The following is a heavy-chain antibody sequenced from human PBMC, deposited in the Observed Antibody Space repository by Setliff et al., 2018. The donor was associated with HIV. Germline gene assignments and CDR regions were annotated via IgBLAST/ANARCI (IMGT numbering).Heavy chain of an antibody. D-gene: IGHD1-1*01. CDR3: AREVEYRRFLGAFDI. Sequence: ASVKVSCKAFEYTFIDYFIHWVRQAPGQGLEWMGWIDTNTGNPTYAQGFTGRFVFSLDTSVSTAFLQISTLKAEDTAVYYCAREVEYRRFLGAFDIWGQGTMVTVSS. CDR1: EYTFIDYF. J-gene: IGHJ3*02. CDR2: IDTNTGNP. V-gene: IGHV7-4-1*02.